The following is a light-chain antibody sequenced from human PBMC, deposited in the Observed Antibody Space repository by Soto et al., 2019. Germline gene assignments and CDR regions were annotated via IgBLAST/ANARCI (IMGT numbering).Light chain of an antibody. CDR3: EEYITWPWT. J-gene: IGKJ1*01. CDR1: QSVKNN. CDR2: GAS. Sequence: ETLMTQSPAILFVSPGERTTLSCRSSQSVKNNLAWYQQKLGQAPRVLIYGASTRATGIPARFTGSGSGTEFILTITSLQSEDSAVYYCEEYITWPWTSGQGTKV. V-gene: IGKV3-15*01.